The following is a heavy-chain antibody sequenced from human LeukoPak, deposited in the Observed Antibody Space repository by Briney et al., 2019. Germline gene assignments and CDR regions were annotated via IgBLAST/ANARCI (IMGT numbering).Heavy chain of an antibody. Sequence: PGGSLRLSCAASGFTFSSYSMNWVRQAPGKGLEWVSSISSSSSYIYYADSVKGRFTISRDNAKNSLYLQMNSLRAEDTAVYYCATYPDRVGSSWYVAGSVAGTSADYWGQGTLVTVSS. D-gene: IGHD6-13*01. V-gene: IGHV3-21*01. CDR3: ATYPDRVGSSWYVAGSVAGTSADY. J-gene: IGHJ4*02. CDR2: ISSSSSYI. CDR1: GFTFSSYS.